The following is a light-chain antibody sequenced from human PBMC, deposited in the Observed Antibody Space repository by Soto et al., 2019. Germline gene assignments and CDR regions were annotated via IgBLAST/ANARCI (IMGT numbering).Light chain of an antibody. CDR2: DAS. V-gene: IGKV3-11*01. Sequence: EIVMTQSPATLSVSPGERATLSCSASQSVSSYLAWYQQKPGQAPRLLIYDASNRATVIPARFSGSGSGTDFTLTISSLEPEDFAVYYCQQRSNWPRTFGQGTKVDIK. CDR1: QSVSSY. CDR3: QQRSNWPRT. J-gene: IGKJ1*01.